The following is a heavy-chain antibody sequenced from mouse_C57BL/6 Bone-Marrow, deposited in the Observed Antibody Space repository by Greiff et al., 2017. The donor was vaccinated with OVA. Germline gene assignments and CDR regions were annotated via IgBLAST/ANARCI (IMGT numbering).Heavy chain of an antibody. CDR3: TRVYSNYTWFAY. CDR1: GFTFSSSA. V-gene: IGHV5-9-1*02. Sequence: EVKLVESGEGLVKPGGSLKLSCAASGFTFSSSAMSWVRQTPEKRLEWVAYISSGGDYIYYADTVKGRFTISRDNARNTLYLQMSSLKSEDTAMYYCTRVYSNYTWFAYWGQGTLVTVSA. CDR2: ISSGGDYI. D-gene: IGHD2-5*01. J-gene: IGHJ3*01.